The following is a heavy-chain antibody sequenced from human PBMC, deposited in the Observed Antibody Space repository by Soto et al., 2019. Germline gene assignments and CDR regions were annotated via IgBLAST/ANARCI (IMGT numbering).Heavy chain of an antibody. CDR2: MNPNSGNT. CDR3: ARRGYSSGWYYYYYYGMDV. Sequence: QVQLVQSGAEVKKPGASVKVSCKASGYTFTSYDINWVRQATGQGLEWMGWMNPNSGNTGYAQKLQGRVTMTRNTSISTAYMELSSLRSEDTAVYYCARRGYSSGWYYYYYYGMDVWGQGTTVTVSS. D-gene: IGHD6-13*01. J-gene: IGHJ6*02. CDR1: GYTFTSYD. V-gene: IGHV1-8*01.